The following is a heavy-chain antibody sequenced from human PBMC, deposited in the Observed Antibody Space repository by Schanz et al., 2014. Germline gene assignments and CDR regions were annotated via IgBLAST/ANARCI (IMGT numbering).Heavy chain of an antibody. CDR2: LSGSAGST. Sequence: QVQMVESGGGVVQPGRSLRLSCAASGFAFSVYGMHWVRQAPGKGREWVLPLSGSAGSTHYADSVRGRFTIYRDRLQNTLLISMRSQSTDVKAGYCCARPRSYYGDVDYWGQGTLVTVSS. J-gene: IGHJ4*02. CDR3: ARPRSYYGDVDY. V-gene: IGHV3-NL1*01. CDR1: GFAFSVYG. D-gene: IGHD4-17*01.